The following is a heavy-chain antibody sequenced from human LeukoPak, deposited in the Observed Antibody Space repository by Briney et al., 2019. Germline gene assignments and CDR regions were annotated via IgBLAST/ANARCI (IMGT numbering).Heavy chain of an antibody. CDR2: ISNSGSTK. Sequence: GGTLRLSCAASGFTFSSYEMNWIRQAPGKGLEWISYISNSGSTKYYADSVKGRFTISRDNAKNSVFLQMNSLRAEDTAVYYCAAVIDYWGQGTLVTVSS. CDR3: AAVIDY. J-gene: IGHJ4*02. V-gene: IGHV3-48*03. CDR1: GFTFSSYE.